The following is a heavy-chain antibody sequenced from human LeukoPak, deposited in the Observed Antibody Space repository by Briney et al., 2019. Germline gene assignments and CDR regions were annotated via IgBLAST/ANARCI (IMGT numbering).Heavy chain of an antibody. V-gene: IGHV4/OR15-8*02. J-gene: IGHJ2*01. CDR2: IYHTGEH. CDR3: ARIPSYSSSSNPSYWYFDL. CDR1: GGSISSTNW. Sequence: SETLSLTCAVSGGSISSTNWWGWVRQSPQKGLEWIGEIYHTGEHNYNPSLKSRVTISVDKSKNQFSLRLTSVTAADTAVYYCARIPSYSSSSNPSYWYFDLWGRGTLVTVSS. D-gene: IGHD6-6*01.